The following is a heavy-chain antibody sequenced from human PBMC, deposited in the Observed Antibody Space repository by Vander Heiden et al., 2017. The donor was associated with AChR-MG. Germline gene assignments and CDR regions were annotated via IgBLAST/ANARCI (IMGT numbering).Heavy chain of an antibody. CDR3: AKDKNGYTIRDAFDI. V-gene: IGHV3-9*01. J-gene: IGHJ3*02. CDR1: GSTFADYA. CDR2: ISVKSGSI. D-gene: IGHD5-12*01. Sequence: EVQLVESGGGLVQPGRSLRLSCAAFGSTFADYAMHWVRRAPGKGLEWVSGISVKSGSIGYADSVKGRFTISRDNAKNSLYLQMNSLRAEDTALYYCAKDKNGYTIRDAFDIWGQGTRVTVSS.